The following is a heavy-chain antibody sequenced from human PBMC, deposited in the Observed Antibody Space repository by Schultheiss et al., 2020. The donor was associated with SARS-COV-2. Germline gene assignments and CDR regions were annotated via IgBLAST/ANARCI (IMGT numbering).Heavy chain of an antibody. CDR3: AREAHFYTILIDASTKVDGRPPIDF. D-gene: IGHD3-9*01. Sequence: GGSLRLSCAASGFTFSSYAMSWIRQAPGKGLEWVAVISYDGSNKYYADSVKGRFTISRDNSRKTLSLQMDSLRAEDTAIYYCAREAHFYTILIDASTKVDGRPPIDFWGRGTLVTVSS. CDR1: GFTFSSYA. CDR2: ISYDGSNK. J-gene: IGHJ4*02. V-gene: IGHV3-30*04.